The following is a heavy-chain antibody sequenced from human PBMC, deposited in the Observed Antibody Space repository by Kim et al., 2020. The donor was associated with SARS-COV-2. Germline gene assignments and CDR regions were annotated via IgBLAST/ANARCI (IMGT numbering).Heavy chain of an antibody. CDR3: AREGGRGGGIRY. CDR1: GGSFSGYY. Sequence: SETLSLTCAVYGGSFSGYYWSWIRQPPGKGLEWIGEINHSGSTNYNPSLKSRVTISVDTSKNQFSLKLSSVTAADTAVYYCAREGGRGGGIRYWGQGTLVTVSS. J-gene: IGHJ4*02. V-gene: IGHV4-34*01. CDR2: INHSGST. D-gene: IGHD2-15*01.